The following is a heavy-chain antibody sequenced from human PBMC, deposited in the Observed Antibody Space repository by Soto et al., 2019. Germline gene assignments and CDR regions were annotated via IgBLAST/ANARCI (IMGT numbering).Heavy chain of an antibody. V-gene: IGHV4-59*01. D-gene: IGHD4-17*01. Sequence: SETLSLTCTVSGGSISSYYWSWIRQPPGKGLEWIGYIYYSGSTNYNPSLKSRVTISVDTSKNQFSLKLSSVTAADTAVYYCARAYGYYCDYWGQGILVTVSS. CDR2: IYYSGST. CDR1: GGSISSYY. CDR3: ARAYGYYCDY. J-gene: IGHJ4*02.